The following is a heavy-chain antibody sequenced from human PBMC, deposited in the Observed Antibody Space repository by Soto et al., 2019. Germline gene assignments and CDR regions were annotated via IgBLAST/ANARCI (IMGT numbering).Heavy chain of an antibody. CDR2: INHSGST. CDR1: GGSFSGYY. V-gene: IGHV4-34*01. J-gene: IGHJ4*02. Sequence: SETLSLTCAVYGGSFSGYYWSWIRQPPGKGLEWIGEINHSGSTNYNPSLRSRVTISVDTSKNQFSLKLSSVTAADTAVYYCARGPLPYYFDYWGQGTLVTVSS. CDR3: ARGPLPYYFDY.